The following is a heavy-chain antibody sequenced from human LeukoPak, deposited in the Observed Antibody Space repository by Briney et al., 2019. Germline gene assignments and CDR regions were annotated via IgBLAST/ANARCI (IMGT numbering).Heavy chain of an antibody. V-gene: IGHV3-23*01. Sequence: GGSLTLSCAGSGFSFSTYSMNWVREAPGKGLEWVSGITGSGANTYYADSVKGRFTISRDNSKNTLYLRMNSLRAEDTAVYYCYYYDSSGFYPQTKIDYWGQGTLVTVSS. J-gene: IGHJ4*02. CDR1: GFSFSTYS. D-gene: IGHD3-22*01. CDR2: ITGSGANT. CDR3: YYYDSSGFYPQTKIDY.